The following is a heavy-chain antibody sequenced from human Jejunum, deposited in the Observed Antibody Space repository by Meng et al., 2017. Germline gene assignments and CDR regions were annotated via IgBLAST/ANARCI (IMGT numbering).Heavy chain of an antibody. CDR1: GFTFSSYW. Sequence: GESLKSSCAASGFTFSSYWMSWVRQAPGKGLEWVANINQDGREEYYVDSVKGRFTISRDNDKNSLYLRINNLRSEDTAVYYCARLVGMAVVPYYFDYWGQGTLVTVSS. J-gene: IGHJ4*02. D-gene: IGHD6-19*01. CDR3: ARLVGMAVVPYYFDY. CDR2: INQDGREE. V-gene: IGHV3-7*01.